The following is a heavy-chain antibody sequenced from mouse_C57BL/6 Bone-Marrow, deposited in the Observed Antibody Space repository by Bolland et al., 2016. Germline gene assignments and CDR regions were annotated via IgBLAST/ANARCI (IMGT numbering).Heavy chain of an antibody. CDR2: IDPETGGT. CDR3: TRGDYYGLFAY. D-gene: IGHD1-1*01. Sequence: IDPETGGTAYNQKFKGKAILTADKSSSTAYMELRRLTSEDSAVYYCTRGDYYGLFAYWGQGTLV. V-gene: IGHV1-15*01. J-gene: IGHJ3*01.